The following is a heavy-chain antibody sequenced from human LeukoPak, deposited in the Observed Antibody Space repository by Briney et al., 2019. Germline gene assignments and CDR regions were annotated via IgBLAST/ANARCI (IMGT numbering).Heavy chain of an antibody. CDR2: INAGNGNT. CDR3: AREGSGWYCDY. Sequence: ASVTVSCKAYGYTFTSYAMHWVRQAPGQRLEWMGWINAGNGNTKYSQKFQGRVTITRDTSASTAYMELSSLRSEDTAVYYCAREGSGWYCDYWGQGTLVTVSS. D-gene: IGHD6-19*01. CDR1: GYTFTSYA. J-gene: IGHJ4*02. V-gene: IGHV1-3*01.